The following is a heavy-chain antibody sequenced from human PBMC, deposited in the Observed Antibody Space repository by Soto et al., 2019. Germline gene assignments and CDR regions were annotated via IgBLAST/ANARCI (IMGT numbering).Heavy chain of an antibody. CDR3: TREKN. Sequence: ELQLVESGGDLVQPGGSLRLSCAGAEFTCSPCGLGWVRQSPGKGPEWVANIKRDGSETVYLDSVKGRSTISSDNAKKSLYLRMNSLRVEDTAVYYCTREKNWGQGTLVTVSS. CDR2: IKRDGSET. J-gene: IGHJ4*02. V-gene: IGHV3-7*05. CDR1: EFTCSPCG.